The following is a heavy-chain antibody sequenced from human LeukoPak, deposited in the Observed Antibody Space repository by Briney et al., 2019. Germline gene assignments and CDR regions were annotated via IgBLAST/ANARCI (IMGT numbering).Heavy chain of an antibody. D-gene: IGHD3-16*01. CDR2: INPHTGVP. CDR1: GYTFTGDY. Sequence: RASVKVSCKASGYTFTGDYMHWVRQAPGQGLEWLGLINPHTGVPTYAHNFHGRVTMTRDAAITTAYMELSSLTSDDTAVYYCAGGDWFDPWGQGTLVTVSS. J-gene: IGHJ5*02. CDR3: AGGDWFDP. V-gene: IGHV1-2*02.